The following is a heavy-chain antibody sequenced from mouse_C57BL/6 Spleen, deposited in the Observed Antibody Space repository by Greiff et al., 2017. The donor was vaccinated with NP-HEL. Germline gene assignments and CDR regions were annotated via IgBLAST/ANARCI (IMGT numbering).Heavy chain of an antibody. Sequence: QVHVKQPGAELVKPGASVKVSCKASGYTFTSYWMHWVKQRPGQGLEWIGRIHPSDSDTNYNQKFKGKATLTVDKSSSTAYMQLSSLTSEDSAVYYCAIGQTGTEYYYAMDYWGQGTSVTVSS. CDR3: AIGQTGTEYYYAMDY. CDR2: IHPSDSDT. V-gene: IGHV1-74*01. CDR1: GYTFTSYW. J-gene: IGHJ4*01. D-gene: IGHD4-1*01.